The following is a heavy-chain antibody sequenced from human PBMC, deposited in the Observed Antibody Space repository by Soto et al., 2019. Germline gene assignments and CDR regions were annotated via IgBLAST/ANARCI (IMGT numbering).Heavy chain of an antibody. CDR2: ISSSGSTI. J-gene: IGHJ5*02. CDR1: GFTFSDYY. Sequence: QVQLVESGGGLVKPGGSLRLSCAASGFTFSDYYMSWIRQAPGKGLEWVSYISSSGSTIYYADSVKGRFTISRDNAKNSLYLQMNSLRAKDTAVYYCAREEYYDFWSGYGGWFDPWGQGTLVTVSS. CDR3: AREEYYDFWSGYGGWFDP. V-gene: IGHV3-11*01. D-gene: IGHD3-3*01.